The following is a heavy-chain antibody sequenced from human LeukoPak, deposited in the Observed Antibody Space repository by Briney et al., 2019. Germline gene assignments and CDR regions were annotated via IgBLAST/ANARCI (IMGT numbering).Heavy chain of an antibody. V-gene: IGHV3-53*01. CDR2: IYSGGST. J-gene: IGHJ4*02. Sequence: GGSLRLSCAASGFTVSSNYMSWVRQAPGKGLEWVSVIYSGGSTYYADSVKGRFTISRDNSKNTLYLQMNSLRAEGTAVYYCAKAHSSSWYGLFDYWGQGTLVTVSS. CDR3: AKAHSSSWYGLFDY. D-gene: IGHD6-13*01. CDR1: GFTVSSNY.